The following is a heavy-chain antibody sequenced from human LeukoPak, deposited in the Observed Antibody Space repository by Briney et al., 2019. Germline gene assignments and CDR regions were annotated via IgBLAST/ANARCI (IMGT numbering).Heavy chain of an antibody. CDR2: IIPIFGTA. Sequence: ASAKVSCKASGGTFSSYAISWVRQAPGQGLEWMGGIIPIFGTANYAQKFQGRVTITADKSTSTAYMELSSLRSEDTAVYYCAVVPAAIGPNYGDYEDYWGQGTLVTVSS. CDR3: AVVPAAIGPNYGDYEDY. J-gene: IGHJ4*02. D-gene: IGHD2-2*01. CDR1: GGTFSSYA. V-gene: IGHV1-69*06.